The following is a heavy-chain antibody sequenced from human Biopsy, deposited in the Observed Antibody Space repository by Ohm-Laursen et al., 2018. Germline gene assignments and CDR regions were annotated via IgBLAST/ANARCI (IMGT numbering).Heavy chain of an antibody. CDR3: ARDRMVTIITLVRADTFDI. Sequence: ASVKVSCKSSGYTFTDYSLHWVRQAPGQGLEWMGWVNPNSGSTNYAQKFQGRATMTSDTSISKAYIELRRLISDDTAVYFCARDRMVTIITLVRADTFDIWGQGTLVSVSS. CDR1: GYTFTDYS. J-gene: IGHJ3*02. CDR2: VNPNSGST. D-gene: IGHD3-10*01. V-gene: IGHV1-2*02.